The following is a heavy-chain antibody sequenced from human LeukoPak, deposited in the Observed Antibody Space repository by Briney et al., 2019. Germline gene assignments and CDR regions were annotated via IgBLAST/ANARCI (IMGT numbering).Heavy chain of an antibody. CDR1: GFTFSSYA. CDR3: TREGCGATGCYTNDY. CDR2: ISGSGGST. J-gene: IGHJ4*02. D-gene: IGHD2-21*01. V-gene: IGHV3-23*01. Sequence: GGSLRFSCAASGFTFSSYAMSWVRQAPGKGLEWVSAISGSGGSTYYADSVKGRFTISRDNSKNTLYLQMNSLRAEDTAVYYCTREGCGATGCYTNDYWGQGTLVTVSS.